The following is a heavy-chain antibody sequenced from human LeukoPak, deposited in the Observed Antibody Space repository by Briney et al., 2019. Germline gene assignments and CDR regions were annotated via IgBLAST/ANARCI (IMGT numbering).Heavy chain of an antibody. CDR3: ARGRILLDY. J-gene: IGHJ4*02. D-gene: IGHD2/OR15-2a*01. CDR2: ISSSGSTI. V-gene: IGHV3-48*03. CDR1: GFTFSSYE. Sequence: PGGSLRLSCAASGFTFSSYEMNWVRQAPGKGLEWVSYISSSGSTIYYADSVKGRFTNSRDNAKNSLYLQMNSLRAEDTAVYYCARGRILLDYWGQGTLVTVSS.